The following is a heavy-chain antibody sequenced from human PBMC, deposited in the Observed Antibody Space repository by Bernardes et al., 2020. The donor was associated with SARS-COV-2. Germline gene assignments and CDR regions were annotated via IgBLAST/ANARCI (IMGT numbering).Heavy chain of an antibody. J-gene: IGHJ4*02. CDR1: GYTFTGYN. CDR2: INPYSTGP. Sequence: ASVKVSCKASGYTFTGYNIHWVRQAPGQGLEWMGRINPYSTGPKFAQKFQGRVTMTRDTSISTAYVELSRLRSDDTAVYYCAREGIAVTSYYCDFWGQGTLVTVSS. V-gene: IGHV1-2*06. CDR3: AREGIAVTSYYCDF. D-gene: IGHD4-17*01.